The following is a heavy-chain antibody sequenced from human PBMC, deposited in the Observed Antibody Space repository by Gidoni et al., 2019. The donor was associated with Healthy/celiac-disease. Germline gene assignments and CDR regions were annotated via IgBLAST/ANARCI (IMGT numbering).Heavy chain of an antibody. D-gene: IGHD3-22*01. J-gene: IGHJ4*02. CDR1: GGSISRSSYY. CDR2: IYYSGST. Sequence: QLQLQESGPGLVKPSETLSLTCTVSGGSISRSSYYWGWIRQPPGKGLEWIGSIYYSGSTYYNPSLKSRVTISVDTSKNQFSLKLSSVTAADTAVYYCARSGDSSGYYLWYGGEFDYWGQGTLVTVSS. V-gene: IGHV4-39*01. CDR3: ARSGDSSGYYLWYGGEFDY.